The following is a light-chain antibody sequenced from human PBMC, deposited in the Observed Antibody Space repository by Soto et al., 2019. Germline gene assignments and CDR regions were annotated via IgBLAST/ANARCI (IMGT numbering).Light chain of an antibody. CDR1: QTVSSN. Sequence: EIVMTQSPATLSVSPGERATLSRRASQTVSSNLAWYQHKPGQAPRLLIYGASTRATGIPARFSGSGSGTEFTLTISSLQSEDFAVYYCEQYNQWPPFTFGGGTKVEIK. V-gene: IGKV3-15*01. J-gene: IGKJ4*01. CDR3: EQYNQWPPFT. CDR2: GAS.